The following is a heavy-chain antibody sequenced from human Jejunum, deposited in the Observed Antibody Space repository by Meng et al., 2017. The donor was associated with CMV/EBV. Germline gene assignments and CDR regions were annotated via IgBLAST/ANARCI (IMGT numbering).Heavy chain of an antibody. CDR3: GDPPAGY. V-gene: IGHV4/OR15-8*02. J-gene: IGHJ4*02. CDR1: GGSLMGANW. CDR2: ICHSGAT. Sequence: TWSLTWVVCGGSLMGANWWSGVGQPPGGGLEWIGEICHSGATNYNPSLKSRVTISIDNSKNQFSLKLTSMTAADTAVYFCGDPPAGYWGQGILVTVSS.